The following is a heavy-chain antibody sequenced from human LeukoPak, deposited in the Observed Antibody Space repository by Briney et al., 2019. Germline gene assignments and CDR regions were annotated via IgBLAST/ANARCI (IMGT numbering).Heavy chain of an antibody. CDR3: ARTYSGYDSYFDY. J-gene: IGHJ4*02. D-gene: IGHD5-12*01. V-gene: IGHV1-18*01. Sequence: GASVKVSCKASGGTFSSYAISWVRQAPGQGLEWMGWISAYNGNTNYAQKLQGRVTMTTDTSTSTAYMELRSLRSDDTAVYYCARTYSGYDSYFDYWGQGTLVTVSS. CDR2: ISAYNGNT. CDR1: GGTFSSYA.